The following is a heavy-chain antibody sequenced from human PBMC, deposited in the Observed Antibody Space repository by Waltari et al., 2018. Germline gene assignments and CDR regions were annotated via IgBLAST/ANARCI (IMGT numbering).Heavy chain of an antibody. CDR3: ARDHNAFDI. V-gene: IGHV3-7*01. CDR1: GFSFSSHW. Sequence: EVQLVESGGASVQPGGSLRLSCAASGFSFSSHWMSWVRQAPGKGLEWVANIHKDGVERYYGDSVKGRFTVSRDNAKESLYLQMNSLRVEDTAVYYCARDHNAFDIWGLGTMVTVSS. J-gene: IGHJ3*02. CDR2: IHKDGVER.